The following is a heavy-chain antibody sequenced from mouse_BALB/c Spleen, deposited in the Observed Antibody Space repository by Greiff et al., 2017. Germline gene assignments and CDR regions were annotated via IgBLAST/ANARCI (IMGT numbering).Heavy chain of an antibody. J-gene: IGHJ3*01. D-gene: IGHD2-3*01. CDR1: GFSLTSYG. Sequence: VKVVESGPGLVAPSQSLSITCTVSGFSLTSYGVHWVRQPPGKGLEWLGVIWAGGSTNYNSALMSRLSISKDNSKSQVFLKMNSLQTDDTAMYYCANYDGYYVAYWGQGTLVTVSA. CDR3: ANYDGYYVAY. V-gene: IGHV2-9*02. CDR2: IWAGGST.